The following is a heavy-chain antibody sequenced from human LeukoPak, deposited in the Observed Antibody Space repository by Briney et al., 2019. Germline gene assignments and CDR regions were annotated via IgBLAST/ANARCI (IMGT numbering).Heavy chain of an antibody. V-gene: IGHV4-39*01. CDR3: ARQYSGDSRSPFFDY. CDR2: VCYSGST. D-gene: IGHD5-18*01. Sequence: PSETLSLTCTVSGGSISSSSYCWGWIRQPPGKGLEWIGSVCYSGSTYYNPSLKSRVTISVDTSKNQFSLKLSSVTVADTAVYYCARQYSGDSRSPFFDYWGQGTLVTVSS. J-gene: IGHJ4*02. CDR1: GGSISSSSYC.